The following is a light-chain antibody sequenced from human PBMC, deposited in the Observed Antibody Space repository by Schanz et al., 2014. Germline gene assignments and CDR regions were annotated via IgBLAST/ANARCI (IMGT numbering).Light chain of an antibody. CDR3: QQYHTSRT. CDR1: QSISSY. V-gene: IGKV3-15*01. J-gene: IGKJ1*01. CDR2: GAS. Sequence: EIVMTQSPATLSVSPGERATLSCRASQSISSYLAWYQQKPGQAPRLLIYGASNRATGIPTRFSGSGSGTEFTHTISGLQSEDFAIYYCQQYHTSRTFGQGTKVEIK.